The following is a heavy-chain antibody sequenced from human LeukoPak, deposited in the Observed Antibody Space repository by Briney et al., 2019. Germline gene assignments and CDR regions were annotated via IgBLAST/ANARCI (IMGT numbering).Heavy chain of an antibody. Sequence: ASVKVSCRASGYTFTGYYMHWVRQAPGQGLEWMGWINPNSGGTNYAQKFQGRVTITADESTSTAYMELNSLRSEDTAVYYCAREEIVLYSSSWYEYWGQGTLVTVSS. D-gene: IGHD6-13*01. V-gene: IGHV1-2*02. CDR1: GYTFTGYY. CDR3: AREEIVLYSSSWYEY. J-gene: IGHJ4*02. CDR2: INPNSGGT.